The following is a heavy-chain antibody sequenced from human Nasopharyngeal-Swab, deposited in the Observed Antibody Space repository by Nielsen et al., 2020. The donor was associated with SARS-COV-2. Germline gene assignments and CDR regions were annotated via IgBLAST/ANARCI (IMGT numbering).Heavy chain of an antibody. D-gene: IGHD2-2*01. CDR2: INPNSGGT. Sequence: ASVQVSCKASGYTFTGYYMHWVRQPPAQGLEWMGWINPNSGGTNYAQKFQGWVTMTRDTSISTAYMELSRLRSDDTAVYYCARCGVVPAAMPYYYGMDVWGQGTTVTVSS. J-gene: IGHJ6*02. CDR1: GYTFTGYY. CDR3: ARCGVVPAAMPYYYGMDV. V-gene: IGHV1-2*04.